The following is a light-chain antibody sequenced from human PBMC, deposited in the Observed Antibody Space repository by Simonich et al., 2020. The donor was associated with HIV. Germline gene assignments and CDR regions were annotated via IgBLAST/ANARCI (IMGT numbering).Light chain of an antibody. Sequence: EIVMTQSAATLSVSPGERATPSCRASQIVSSNLAWYQQKPGQAPRLLLFGASTRATGIPARFSGSGSGTEFTLTISSMQSEDFAVYYCQQYNNWPLTFGPGTKVDIK. J-gene: IGKJ3*01. CDR3: QQYNNWPLT. V-gene: IGKV3-15*01. CDR2: GAS. CDR1: QIVSSN.